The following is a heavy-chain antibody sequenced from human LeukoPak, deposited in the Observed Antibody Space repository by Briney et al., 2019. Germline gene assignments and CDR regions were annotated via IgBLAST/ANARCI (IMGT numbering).Heavy chain of an antibody. CDR2: IYYSGST. J-gene: IGHJ3*02. CDR1: GGSISSYY. Sequence: SETLSLTCTVSGGSISSYYWSWIQQPPGKGLEWIGYIYYSGSTNYNPSLKSRVTISVDTSKNQFSLKLSSVTAADTAVYYCARESAAAPDAFDIWGQGTMATVSS. CDR3: ARESAAAPDAFDI. D-gene: IGHD6-13*01. V-gene: IGHV4-59*01.